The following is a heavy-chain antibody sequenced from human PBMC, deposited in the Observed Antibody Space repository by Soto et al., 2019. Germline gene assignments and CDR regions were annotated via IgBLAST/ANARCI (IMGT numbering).Heavy chain of an antibody. Sequence: GGSLRLSCAASGFTFSSYAMSWVRQAPGKGLEWVSAISGSGGSTYYADSVKGRFTISRDYSKNTLYLQMNSLRAEDTAVYYCAKDVRETGDHYYYGMDVWGQGTTVTVSS. CDR1: GFTFSSYA. V-gene: IGHV3-23*01. D-gene: IGHD7-27*01. CDR3: AKDVRETGDHYYYGMDV. CDR2: ISGSGGST. J-gene: IGHJ6*02.